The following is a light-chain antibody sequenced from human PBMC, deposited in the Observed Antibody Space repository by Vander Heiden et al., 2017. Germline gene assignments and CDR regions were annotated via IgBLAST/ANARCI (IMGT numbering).Light chain of an antibody. V-gene: IGKV1-39*01. Sequence: DIQMTQPPSSLSASVGDRVTITCRASQSISSYLNWYQQKPGKAPKLLIYAASSLQSGVPSRFSGSGSGTDFTRTISSLQPEDFATYYCQQSYSTPLFTFGPGTKVDIK. CDR2: AAS. CDR3: QQSYSTPLFT. J-gene: IGKJ3*01. CDR1: QSISSY.